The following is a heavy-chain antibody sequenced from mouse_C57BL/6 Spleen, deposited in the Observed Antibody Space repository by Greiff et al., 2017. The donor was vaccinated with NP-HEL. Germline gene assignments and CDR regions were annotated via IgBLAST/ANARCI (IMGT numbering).Heavy chain of an antibody. CDR3: AGTARIKY. D-gene: IGHD1-2*01. J-gene: IGHJ2*01. V-gene: IGHV3-2*02. CDR2: ISYSGST. CDR1: GYSITSGYG. Sequence: DVKLQESGPGLVKPSQSLSLTCTVTGYSITSGYGWNWIRQFPGNKLEWMGYISYSGSTNYNPSLKSRISITRDTSKNHFFLPLNSVTTEDTATYYCAGTARIKYWGQGTTLTVSS.